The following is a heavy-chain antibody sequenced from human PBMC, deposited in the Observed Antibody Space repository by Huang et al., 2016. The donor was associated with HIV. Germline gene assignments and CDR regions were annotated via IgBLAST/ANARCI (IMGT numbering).Heavy chain of an antibody. CDR2: ISYDGSKK. CDR3: ARDLWLRDLYYYYYMDV. V-gene: IGHV3-30-3*01. Sequence: QVQLVESGGGVVQPGRSLRLSCAASRFTLSNYGMHWVRQDPCKGLEWVAVISYDGSKKYYADSVKGLFTISRDNSKNTLYLQMNSLRAEDTAVYYCARDLWLRDLYYYYYMDVWGKGTTVTVSS. CDR1: RFTLSNYG. J-gene: IGHJ6*03. D-gene: IGHD5-12*01.